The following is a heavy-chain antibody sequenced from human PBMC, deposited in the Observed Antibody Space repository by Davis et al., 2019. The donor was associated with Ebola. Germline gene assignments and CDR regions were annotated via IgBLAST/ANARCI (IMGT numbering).Heavy chain of an antibody. CDR2: ISWNSGSI. V-gene: IGHV3-9*01. J-gene: IGHJ4*02. D-gene: IGHD4-17*01. CDR3: AKALLDDYGDYSSEFDY. CDR1: GFTFDDYA. Sequence: SLKISCAASGFTFDDYAMHWVRQAPGKGLEWVSGISWNSGSIGYADSVKGRFTISRDNAKNSLYLQMNSLRAEDTALYYCAKALLDDYGDYSSEFDYWGQGTLVTVSS.